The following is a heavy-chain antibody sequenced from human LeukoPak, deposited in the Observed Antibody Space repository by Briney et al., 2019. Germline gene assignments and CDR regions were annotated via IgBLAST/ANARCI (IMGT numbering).Heavy chain of an antibody. V-gene: IGHV3-74*01. D-gene: IGHD1-26*01. CDR3: ARVDLWELLRGPFDY. CDR1: GFTFSSYW. CDR2: INSDGSST. J-gene: IGHJ4*02. Sequence: GGSLRLSCAASGFTFSSYWMHWVRQAPGKGLVWVSRINSDGSSTSYADSVKGRFTISRDNAKNTLYLQMNSLRAEDTAVYYCARVDLWELLRGPFDYWGQGTLVTVSS.